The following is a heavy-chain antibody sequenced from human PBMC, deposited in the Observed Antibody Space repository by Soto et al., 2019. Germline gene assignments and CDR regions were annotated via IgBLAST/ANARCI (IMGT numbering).Heavy chain of an antibody. J-gene: IGHJ3*02. CDR1: GFTCSSYD. CDR2: ILVGGST. Sequence: PXVSLRLSCAASGFTCSSYDMSWVRQAPGKGLEWVSTILVGGSTYYADSVKGRFTISRDNSKNTLYLQMNSLTAGDTAVYYCAKATATGGGAFDICGQGTMVTVSS. V-gene: IGHV3-23*01. CDR3: AKATATGGGAFDI. D-gene: IGHD2-8*02.